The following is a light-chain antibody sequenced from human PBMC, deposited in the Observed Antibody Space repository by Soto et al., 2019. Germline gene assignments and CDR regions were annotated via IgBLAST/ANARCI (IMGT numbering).Light chain of an antibody. CDR3: HPYNNLLALT. J-gene: IGKJ4*01. CDR1: QTVSSN. CDR2: DAS. V-gene: IGKV3-15*01. Sequence: EIVMTQSPATLSVSQGERATLSCRASQTVSSNLAWYQQKPGQAPRLLIYDASTRATGIPVRFRGSGSGTEFTLTISSLQSEDSAVYYCHPYNNLLALTFGGGTKVDIK.